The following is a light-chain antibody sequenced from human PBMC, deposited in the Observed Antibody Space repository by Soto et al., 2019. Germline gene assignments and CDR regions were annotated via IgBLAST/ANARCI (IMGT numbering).Light chain of an antibody. J-gene: IGKJ1*01. CDR1: QRVSSN. CDR2: GAS. Sequence: EIVMTQSPATLSVSPGERATLSCRASQRVSSNLAWYQQKPGQSPRLLIYGASTRATGIPARFSGRGSGTEFTLSISSLQSADFAVYYCQQYNKWPLTFGQGTKVEIK. CDR3: QQYNKWPLT. V-gene: IGKV3-15*01.